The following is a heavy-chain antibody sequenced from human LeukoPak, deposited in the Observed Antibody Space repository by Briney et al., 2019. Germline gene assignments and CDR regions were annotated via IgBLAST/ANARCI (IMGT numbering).Heavy chain of an antibody. CDR2: IKRDGSEK. D-gene: IGHD3-10*01. V-gene: IGHV3-7*01. CDR1: GFTFSDYY. CDR3: ARDRGYYYGSGSRWY. Sequence: GGSLGLSCAASGFTFSDYYMSWIRQAPGKGLEWVANIKRDGSEKYYVDSVKGRFTISRDNAKNSLYLQMNSLRAEDTAVYYCARDRGYYYGSGSRWYWGQGTLVTVSS. J-gene: IGHJ4*02.